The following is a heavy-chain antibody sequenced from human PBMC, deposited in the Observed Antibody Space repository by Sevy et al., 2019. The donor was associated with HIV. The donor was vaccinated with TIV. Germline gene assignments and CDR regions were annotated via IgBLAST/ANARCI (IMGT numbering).Heavy chain of an antibody. J-gene: IGHJ4*01. CDR1: GFTFSGAG. D-gene: IGHD3-22*01. CDR2: FSTGGGTL. V-gene: IGHV3-48*03. CDR3: ATSRRDYYNYYFDY. Sequence: GGSLSLSCAAPGFTFSGAGRSWVGKAPGKGRGGISYFSTGGGTLFYADPVKGRFTISRDNAKNSVFLQMNSLRAEDTAVYFCATSRRDYYNYYFDYWGHGTLVTVSS.